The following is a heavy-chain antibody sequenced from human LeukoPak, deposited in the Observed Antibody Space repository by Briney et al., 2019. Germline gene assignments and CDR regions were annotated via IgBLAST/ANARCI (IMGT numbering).Heavy chain of an antibody. CDR3: AWKYYYDSSGYFYVDQ. CDR1: GYSISSGYY. V-gene: IGHV4-38-2*01. Sequence: PSETVSLTCAVSGYSISSGYYWGWIRQSPEKGLEWIGSIYHSGTTYYNPSLKSRVTISIDTSKNQFSLNLNSVTAADTAVYYCAWKYYYDSSGYFYVDQWGQGIVVTVSS. J-gene: IGHJ4*02. CDR2: IYHSGTT. D-gene: IGHD3-22*01.